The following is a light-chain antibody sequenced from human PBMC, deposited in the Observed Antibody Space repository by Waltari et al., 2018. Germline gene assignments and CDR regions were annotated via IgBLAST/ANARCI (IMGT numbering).Light chain of an antibody. V-gene: IGLV2-11*01. CDR3: CSYGGSFSSGYV. Sequence: QSALTQPRPVSGSPGQSVTISCTGSSSAIGDYHYVSWFQQHPGKAPKFMIYDVSKRPSGVPDRFSGSKSGNTASLTISGLQTEDEADYYCCSYGGSFSSGYVFGSGTKVTVL. CDR2: DVS. J-gene: IGLJ1*01. CDR1: SSAIGDYHY.